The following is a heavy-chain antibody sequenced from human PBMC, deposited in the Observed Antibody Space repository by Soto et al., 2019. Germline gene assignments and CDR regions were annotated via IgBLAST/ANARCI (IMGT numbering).Heavy chain of an antibody. Sequence: SVKVSCKASGGTFSSYAISWVRQAPGQGLEWMGGIIPIFGTANYAQKFQGRVTITADESTSTAYMEMSSLRSEDTAVYYCACYYGSWSYYTMWVSPNEYYYYGMDVWGQGTTVTVSS. CDR2: IIPIFGTA. D-gene: IGHD3-10*01. V-gene: IGHV1-69*13. CDR3: ACYYGSWSYYTMWVSPNEYYYYGMDV. J-gene: IGHJ6*02. CDR1: GGTFSSYA.